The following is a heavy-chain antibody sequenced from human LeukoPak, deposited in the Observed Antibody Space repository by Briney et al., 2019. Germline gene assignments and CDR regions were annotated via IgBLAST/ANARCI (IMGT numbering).Heavy chain of an antibody. V-gene: IGHV1-18*01. J-gene: IGHJ4*02. CDR1: GYTFTSYG. Sequence: ASVKVSCKASGYTFTSYGLSWVRQAPGQGLEWMGWISGYNGNANYAQKFQGRVTMTTDTSTSTAYMELRSLRSDDTAVYYCARDGNRRYYYESSDYRFDYWGKGTLVTVSS. CDR3: ARDGNRRYYYESSDYRFDY. CDR2: ISGYNGNA. D-gene: IGHD3-22*01.